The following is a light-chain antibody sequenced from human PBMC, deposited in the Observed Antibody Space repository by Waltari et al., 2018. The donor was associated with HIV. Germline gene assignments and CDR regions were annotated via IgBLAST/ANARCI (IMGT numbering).Light chain of an antibody. CDR2: DVS. V-gene: IGLV2-14*03. CDR1: SSDVGAYNF. CDR3: GSYTSSSTLV. J-gene: IGLJ3*02. Sequence: QSALTQPASVSGSPGQSITISCTGTSSDVGAYNFVSWYQQHPGKAPKLMIYDVSSRPSGVSDRFSGSKSGNTASLTISGLQAEDEADYYCGSYTSSSTLVFGGGTNLTVL.